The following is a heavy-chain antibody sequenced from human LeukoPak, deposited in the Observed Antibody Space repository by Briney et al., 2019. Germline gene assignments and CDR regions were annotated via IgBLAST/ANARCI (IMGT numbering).Heavy chain of an antibody. D-gene: IGHD6-19*01. CDR3: ARDPGDIAVAGTKVYYYYMDV. V-gene: IGHV3-21*01. CDR1: GFTFSSYS. CDR2: ISSSSSYI. J-gene: IGHJ6*03. Sequence: GGSLRLSCAASGFTFSSYSMNWVRQAPGKGLEWVSSISSSSSYIYYADSVKGRFTISRDNAKNSLYLQMNSLRAGDTAVYYCARDPGDIAVAGTKVYYYYMDVWGKGTTVTVSS.